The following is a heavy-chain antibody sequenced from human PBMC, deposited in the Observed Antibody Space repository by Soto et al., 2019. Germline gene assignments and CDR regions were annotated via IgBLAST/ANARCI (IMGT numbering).Heavy chain of an antibody. D-gene: IGHD2-21*02. J-gene: IGHJ4*02. CDR3: ARRAYCGGDCYSFDY. CDR2: INHSGST. V-gene: IGHV4-34*01. CDR1: GGSFSGYY. Sequence: SETLSLTCAVYGGSFSGYYWSWIRQPPGKGLEWIGEINHSGSTNYNPSLKSRVTISVDTSKNQFSLKLGSVTAADTAVYYCARRAYCGGDCYSFDYWGQGTLVTVSS.